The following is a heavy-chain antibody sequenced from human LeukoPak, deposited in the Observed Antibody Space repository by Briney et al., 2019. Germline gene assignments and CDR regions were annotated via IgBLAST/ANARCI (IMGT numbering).Heavy chain of an antibody. D-gene: IGHD2-15*01. CDR3: ARGGRIVVVVAARRYNWFDP. V-gene: IGHV4-34*01. Sequence: PSETLSLTCAVYGGSFSGYYWSWIRQPPGKGLEWIGEINHSGSTNYNPSLKSRVTMSVDTPKNQFSLKLSSVTAADTAVYYCARGGRIVVVVAARRYNWFDPWGQGTLVTVSS. CDR1: GGSFSGYY. J-gene: IGHJ5*02. CDR2: INHSGST.